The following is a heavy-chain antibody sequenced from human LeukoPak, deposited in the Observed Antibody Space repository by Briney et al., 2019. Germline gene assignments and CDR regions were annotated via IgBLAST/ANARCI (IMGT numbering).Heavy chain of an antibody. J-gene: IGHJ5*02. CDR3: ARAAYYYDSSGYVWFDP. D-gene: IGHD3-22*01. Sequence: SETLSLTCTVSGGSISSSSYYWGWIRQPPGKGLEWIGSIYYSGSTYYNPSLKSRVTISVDTSKNQFSLKLSSVTAADTAVYYCARAAYYYDSSGYVWFDPWGQGTLVTVSS. CDR2: IYYSGST. CDR1: GGSISSSSYY. V-gene: IGHV4-39*07.